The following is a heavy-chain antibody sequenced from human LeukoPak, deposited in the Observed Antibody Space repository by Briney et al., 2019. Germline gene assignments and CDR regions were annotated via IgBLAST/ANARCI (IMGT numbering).Heavy chain of an antibody. CDR2: ISYDGSNK. J-gene: IGHJ4*02. V-gene: IGHV3-30*18. CDR1: EFTFSSYG. Sequence: GGSLRLSCAASEFTFSSYGMHWVRQAPGKGLEWVAVISYDGSNKYYADSVKGRFTISRDNSKNTLYLQMNSLRAEDTAVYYCAKALDTAMVISYWGQGTLVTVSS. D-gene: IGHD5-18*01. CDR3: AKALDTAMVISY.